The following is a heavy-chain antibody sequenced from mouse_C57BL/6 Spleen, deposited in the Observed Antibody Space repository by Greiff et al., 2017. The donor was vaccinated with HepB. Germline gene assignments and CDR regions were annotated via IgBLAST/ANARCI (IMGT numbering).Heavy chain of an antibody. CDR2: IGPNSGGT. CDR1: GYTFTSYW. D-gene: IGHD2-2*01. J-gene: IGHJ4*01. CDR3: ARGSGIYYGYDLYAMDY. Sequence: VQLQQPGAELVKPGASVKLSCKASGYTFTSYWMHWVKQRPGRGLEWIGRIGPNSGGTKYNEKFKSKATLTVDKPSSTAYMQLSSLTSEDSAVYYCARGSGIYYGYDLYAMDYWGQGTSVTVSS. V-gene: IGHV1-72*01.